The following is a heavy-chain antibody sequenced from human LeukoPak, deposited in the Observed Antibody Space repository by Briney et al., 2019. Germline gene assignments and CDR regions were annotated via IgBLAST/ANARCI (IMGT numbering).Heavy chain of an antibody. CDR2: IYDSGNT. J-gene: IGHJ4*02. CDR1: GGSISSYY. V-gene: IGHV4-59*01. CDR3: ARDKDLYDSRGFAFGE. Sequence: SETLSLTCTVSGGSISSYYWSWIRQPPGKGPEWIGYIYDSGNTKYNPSLKSRVTISVDTPKNQFSLRLVSVTAADTAVYYCARDKDLYDSRGFAFGEWSRGTLVTVSS. D-gene: IGHD3-22*01.